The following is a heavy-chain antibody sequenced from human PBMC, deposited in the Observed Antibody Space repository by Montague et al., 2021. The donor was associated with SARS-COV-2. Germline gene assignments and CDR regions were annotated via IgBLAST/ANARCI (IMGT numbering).Heavy chain of an antibody. Sequence: SETLSLTCAVHGGSFSTYSWNWIRQPPGKGLEWIGEIHHGGSTNYNPSLKSRVTISADTSKNQFSLKLTSVAAADTAVYYCARLGDGVVPSPILGVGPYYSYYCMDVWDKGTTVTVSS. CDR2: IHHGGST. CDR1: GGSFSTYS. D-gene: IGHD3-10*01. J-gene: IGHJ6*03. CDR3: ARLGDGVVPSPILGVGPYYSYYCMDV. V-gene: IGHV4-34*01.